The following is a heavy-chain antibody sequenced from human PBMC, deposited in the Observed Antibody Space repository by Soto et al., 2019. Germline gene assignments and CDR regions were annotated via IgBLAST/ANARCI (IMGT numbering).Heavy chain of an antibody. CDR1: GFTVSNYG. CDR2: VSGIGVRA. V-gene: IGHV3-23*01. CDR3: AKDVAVTTGLHYAMDV. D-gene: IGHD4-17*01. J-gene: IGHJ6*02. Sequence: PGGSLRLSCAASGFTVSNYGMSWVRQGRGKGLEWVATVSGIGVRADYADSVKGRFTVSRDNSRNTLYLQMESLRAEDTAVYFCAKDVAVTTGLHYAMDVWGQGTTVTVSS.